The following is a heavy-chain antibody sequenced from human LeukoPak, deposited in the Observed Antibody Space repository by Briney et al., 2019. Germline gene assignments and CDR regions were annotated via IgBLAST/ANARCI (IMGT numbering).Heavy chain of an antibody. D-gene: IGHD5/OR15-5a*01. Sequence: GGSLRLSCAASGFTFSNYAMNWVRQAPGKGLEWVSVIYSGGSTYYADSVKGRFTISRDNSKNTLYLQMNSLRAEDTAVYYCAREGSTDAFDIWGQGTMVTVSS. CDR2: IYSGGST. V-gene: IGHV3-53*01. J-gene: IGHJ3*02. CDR1: GFTFSNYA. CDR3: AREGSTDAFDI.